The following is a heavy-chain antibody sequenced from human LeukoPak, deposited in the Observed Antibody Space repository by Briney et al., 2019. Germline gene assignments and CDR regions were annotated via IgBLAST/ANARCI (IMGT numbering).Heavy chain of an antibody. CDR1: GFTFSSYG. J-gene: IGHJ5*02. CDR3: AKESSGYYSWFDP. D-gene: IGHD3-22*01. CDR2: ISYDGSNK. Sequence: GGSLRLSCAASGFTFSSYGMHWVRQAPGKGLEWVAVISYDGSNKYYADSVKGRFTISRDNSKNTLYLQMNSLRAEDTAGYYCAKESSGYYSWFDPWGQGTLVTVSS. V-gene: IGHV3-30*18.